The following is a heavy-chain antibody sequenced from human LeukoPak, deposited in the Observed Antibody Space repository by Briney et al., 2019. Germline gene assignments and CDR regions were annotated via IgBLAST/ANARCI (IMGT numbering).Heavy chain of an antibody. CDR3: ARTTKLRFLEWLYLDYYYYMDV. J-gene: IGHJ6*03. V-gene: IGHV1-18*01. D-gene: IGHD3-3*01. Sequence: ASVKVSCKASGYSVTSYGFSWVRQAPGQGLEWMGWISAYSGNTNYPQKFQGRVTMTTDTSTSTTYMELRSLRSDDTAVYYCARTTKLRFLEWLYLDYYYYMDVWGKGTTVTVSS. CDR2: ISAYSGNT. CDR1: GYSVTSYG.